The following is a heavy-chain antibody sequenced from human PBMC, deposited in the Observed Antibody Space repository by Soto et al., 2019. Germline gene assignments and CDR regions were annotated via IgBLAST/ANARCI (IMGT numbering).Heavy chain of an antibody. V-gene: IGHV5-51*01. CDR1: GYTFTSFW. D-gene: IGHD5-12*01. CDR3: ARSRDGYNGGLDV. CDR2: IYPGDSDT. Sequence: GESLKISCKGSGYTFTSFWIGWVRQMPGKGLEWMGIIYPGDSDTRYSPSFQGQVTISADKSISTAYLQWSSLKASDTAIYYCARSRDGYNGGLDVWGQGTTVTVSS. J-gene: IGHJ6*02.